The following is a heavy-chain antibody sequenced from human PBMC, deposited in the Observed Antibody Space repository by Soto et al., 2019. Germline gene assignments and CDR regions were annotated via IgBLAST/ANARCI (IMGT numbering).Heavy chain of an antibody. J-gene: IGHJ4*02. V-gene: IGHV1-46*01. CDR3: ARDRGRSCIGGTCPFDY. D-gene: IGHD2-15*01. CDR1: GYTFTSYS. Sequence: ASVKVSCKASGYTFTSYSMYWVRQAPVQGLEWMGIINPSGGSTGYSQKFQGRVSMARDTSTSTAYMELRSLRSDDTAVYYCARDRGRSCIGGTCPFDYWGQGTLVTVSS. CDR2: INPSGGST.